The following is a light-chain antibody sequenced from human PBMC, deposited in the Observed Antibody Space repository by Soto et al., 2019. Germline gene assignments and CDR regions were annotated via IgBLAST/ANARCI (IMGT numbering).Light chain of an antibody. CDR3: SSYTSSSTHWV. CDR1: SSDVGGYNY. Sequence: QSALTQPASVSGSPGQSITISCTRTSSDVGGYNYVSWYQQHPGKAPKFMIYEVSNRPSGVSNRFSGSKSGNTASLTISGLQAEDEADYYCSSYTSSSTHWVFGGGTKLTVL. CDR2: EVS. V-gene: IGLV2-14*01. J-gene: IGLJ3*02.